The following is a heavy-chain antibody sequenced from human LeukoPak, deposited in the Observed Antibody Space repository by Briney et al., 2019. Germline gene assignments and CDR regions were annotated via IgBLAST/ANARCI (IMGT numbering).Heavy chain of an antibody. D-gene: IGHD3-9*01. CDR2: IYYSGST. Sequence: SETLSLTCTVSGGSISSSSYYWGWIRQPPGKGLEWIGSIYYSGSTYYNPSLKSRVTISVDTSKNQFSLKLSSVTAADTAVYYCAREQYHYDILSGAFDIWGQGTMVTVSS. CDR3: AREQYHYDILSGAFDI. CDR1: GGSISSSSYY. V-gene: IGHV4-39*07. J-gene: IGHJ3*02.